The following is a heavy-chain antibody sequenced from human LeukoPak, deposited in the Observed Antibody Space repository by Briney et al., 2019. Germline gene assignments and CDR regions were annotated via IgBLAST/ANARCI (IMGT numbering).Heavy chain of an antibody. CDR1: AFTFDDYG. CDR2: ISGNGKTT. Sequence: GGSLRLSCAASAFTFDDYGMSWVRQTPGKGLEWVSAISGNGKTTYYADSVRGRFIISRDNSKNTLYLQMNSLRDEDTATYYCARESVRSGSLKWFDPWGQGTLVSVSS. V-gene: IGHV3-23*01. J-gene: IGHJ5*02. D-gene: IGHD3-3*01. CDR3: ARESVRSGSLKWFDP.